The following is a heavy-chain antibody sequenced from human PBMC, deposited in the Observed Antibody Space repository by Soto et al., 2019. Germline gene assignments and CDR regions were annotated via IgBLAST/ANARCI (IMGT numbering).Heavy chain of an antibody. J-gene: IGHJ4*02. Sequence: EVQLVESGGGLVQPGGSLRLSCAASGFTFSSYWMHWVRQAPGKGLVWVSRINSDGSTTTYADSVKGRFTISRENAKNTLYLQMNSLRAEDTAVYYCTRVEISVWGKFDSWGQGTLVTVSS. D-gene: IGHD3-16*01. V-gene: IGHV3-74*01. CDR1: GFTFSSYW. CDR2: INSDGSTT. CDR3: TRVEISVWGKFDS.